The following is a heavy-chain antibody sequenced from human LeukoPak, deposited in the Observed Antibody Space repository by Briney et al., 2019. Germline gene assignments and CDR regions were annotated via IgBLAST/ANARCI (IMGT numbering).Heavy chain of an antibody. CDR3: ARGIAAAGHYYYMDV. J-gene: IGHJ6*03. Sequence: GGSLRLSCAASGFTFSSRGMNWVRQAPGKGLEWVSGISPSGDILYYADSVKGQFTISRDNSKNTVSLQMNSLRAEDTAVYYCARGIAAAGHYYYMDVWGKGTTVTVSS. CDR2: ISPSGDIL. D-gene: IGHD6-13*01. V-gene: IGHV3-23*01. CDR1: GFTFSSRG.